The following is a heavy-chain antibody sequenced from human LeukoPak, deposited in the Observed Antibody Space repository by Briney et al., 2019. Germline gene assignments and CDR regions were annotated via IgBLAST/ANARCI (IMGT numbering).Heavy chain of an antibody. D-gene: IGHD6-13*01. CDR1: GYTFTNYG. Sequence: ASVKVSCKASGYTFTNYGISWVRQAPGQGREWAGWISAHNGQTIYTPSLQGRVTMTTDTSTNTAYMQLTGLTSGDTAVYYCVRDIALIAAAGYYFDTGAREPRSPSPQ. CDR3: VRDIALIAAAGYYFDT. V-gene: IGHV1-18*01. CDR2: ISAHNGQT. J-gene: IGHJ4*02.